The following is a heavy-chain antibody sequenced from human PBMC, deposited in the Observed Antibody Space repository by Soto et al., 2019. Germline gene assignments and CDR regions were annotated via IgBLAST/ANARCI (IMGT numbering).Heavy chain of an antibody. Sequence: QVQLVESGGGVVQPGRSLRLSCAASGFTFSSYAMHWVRQAPGKGLEWVAVISYDGSNKYYADSVKGRFTISRDNSKNTLYLQMNRLRAVDTAVCNCVRDRATVTPEGFDYWGQGTLVTVSS. D-gene: IGHD4-17*01. CDR2: ISYDGSNK. CDR1: GFTFSSYA. CDR3: VRDRATVTPEGFDY. V-gene: IGHV3-30-3*01. J-gene: IGHJ4*02.